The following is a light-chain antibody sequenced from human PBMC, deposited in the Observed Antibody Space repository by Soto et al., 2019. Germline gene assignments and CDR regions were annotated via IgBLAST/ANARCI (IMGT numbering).Light chain of an antibody. CDR1: QSVSRY. CDR2: DAS. J-gene: IGKJ2*01. CDR3: QQRSIWPPYT. Sequence: EIVLTQSPATLTLSPGERATLSCRASQSVSRYLAWYQQKPGQAPRLLIYDASNRATGIPARFSGRGSGTDFTLTISSLEPEDFAVYYCQQRSIWPPYTFGQGTKLEIK. V-gene: IGKV3-11*01.